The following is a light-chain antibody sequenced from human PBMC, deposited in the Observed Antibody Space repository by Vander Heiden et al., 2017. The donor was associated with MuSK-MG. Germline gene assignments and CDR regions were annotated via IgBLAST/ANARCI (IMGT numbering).Light chain of an antibody. CDR2: AAS. CDR3: QQYDNRPPT. J-gene: IGKJ4*01. V-gene: IGKV1-33*01. Sequence: DIQMTQSQSSLSASVGDRVTITCHAIHDISTYLNWYQQKPGKAPKLLIYAASSLDTGVPSRFSGSGSDTDFTLTISSLQPEDIATYYCQQYDNRPPTFGGGTKVEIK. CDR1: HDISTY.